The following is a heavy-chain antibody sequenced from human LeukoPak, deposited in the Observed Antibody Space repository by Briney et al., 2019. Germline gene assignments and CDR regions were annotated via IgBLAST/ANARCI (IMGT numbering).Heavy chain of an antibody. CDR2: IWYDGSNK. CDR3: AKGIGYDSSGYPFDY. CDR1: GFTFSSYG. J-gene: IGHJ4*02. V-gene: IGHV3-30*02. D-gene: IGHD3-22*01. Sequence: PGGSLRLSCAASGFTFSSYGMHWVRQAPGKGLEWVAVIWYDGSNKYYADSVKGRFTISRDNSKNTLYLQMNSLRAEDTAVYYCAKGIGYDSSGYPFDYWGQGTLVTVSS.